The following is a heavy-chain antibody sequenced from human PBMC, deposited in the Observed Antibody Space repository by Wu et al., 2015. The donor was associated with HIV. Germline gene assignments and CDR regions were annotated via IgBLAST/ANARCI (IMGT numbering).Heavy chain of an antibody. Sequence: QVQLQESGPGLVKPSQTPSLTCTVSGDSISSGGYYWNWIRQPPGKGLEWMAYIYYNGITSYNPSLRSRVSMTVDTSRNQFSLNLTSVTAADTALYYCARAATVTTGFDFWGQGMLVTVSS. CDR2: IYYNGIT. J-gene: IGHJ4*02. CDR3: ARAATVTTGFDF. V-gene: IGHV4-30-4*08. CDR1: GDSISSGGYY. D-gene: IGHD4-17*01.